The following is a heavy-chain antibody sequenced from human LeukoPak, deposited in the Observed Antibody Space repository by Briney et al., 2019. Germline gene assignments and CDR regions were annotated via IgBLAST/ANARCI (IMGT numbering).Heavy chain of an antibody. J-gene: IGHJ5*02. CDR3: TRGGNFHDTSAYPFTA. CDR2: INPNSGGT. V-gene: IGHV1-2*02. Sequence: ASVKVSCKASGYTFTSYGISWVRQAPGQGLEWMGWINPNSGGTNYAQKFQGRVTMTRDTSITTAYMELSRLTYDDTAVYHCTRGGNFHDTSAYPFTAWGQGTLVTVSS. D-gene: IGHD3-22*01. CDR1: GYTFTSYG.